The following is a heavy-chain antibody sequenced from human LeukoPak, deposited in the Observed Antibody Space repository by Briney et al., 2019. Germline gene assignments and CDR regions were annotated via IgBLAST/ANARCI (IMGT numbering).Heavy chain of an antibody. D-gene: IGHD1-26*01. V-gene: IGHV3-23*01. CDR3: AKKAQYNGNYPLDY. CDR1: GFAFTSYS. CDR2: TSDRGDYT. J-gene: IGHJ4*02. Sequence: GGSLRLSCAASGFAFTSYSMSWVRQAPGKGLEWVSGTSDRGDYTYYADSVKGRFTISRDNSKNTLYLQMNSLRAEDTALYFCAKKAQYNGNYPLDYWGQGTLVTVSS.